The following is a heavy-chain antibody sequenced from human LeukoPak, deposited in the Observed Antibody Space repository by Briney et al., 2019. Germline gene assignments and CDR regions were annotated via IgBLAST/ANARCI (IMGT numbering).Heavy chain of an antibody. CDR3: ARLPYSSGCIDY. V-gene: IGHV3-48*02. Sequence: GGPLRLSCAASGFTFSSYTMNWVRQAPGKGLEWVSYINSSGTIYYADSVKGRFTISRDNAKNSLFLQMNRLRDEDTAVYYCARLPYSSGCIDYWGQGTLVTVSS. CDR2: INSSGTI. D-gene: IGHD6-19*01. CDR1: GFTFSSYT. J-gene: IGHJ4*02.